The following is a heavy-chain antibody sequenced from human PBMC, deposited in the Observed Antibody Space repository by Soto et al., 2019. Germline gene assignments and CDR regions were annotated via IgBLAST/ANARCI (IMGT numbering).Heavy chain of an antibody. CDR1: GFTFSSYS. V-gene: IGHV3-21*01. CDR3: ARGQTGGSWYEFSFGLYYYYGMDV. J-gene: IGHJ6*02. Sequence: GGSLRLSCAASGFTFSSYSMNWVRQAPGKGLEWVSSISSSSSYIYYADSVKGRFTISRDNAKNSLYLQMNSPRAEDTAVYYCARGQTGGSWYEFSFGLYYYYGMDVWGQGTTVTV. CDR2: ISSSSSYI. D-gene: IGHD6-13*01.